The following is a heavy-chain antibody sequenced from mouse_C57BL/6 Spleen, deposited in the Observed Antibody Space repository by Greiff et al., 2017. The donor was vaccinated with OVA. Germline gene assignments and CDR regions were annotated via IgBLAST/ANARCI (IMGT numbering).Heavy chain of an antibody. CDR3: AGYYYGSSYDFYFDY. Sequence: VKLVESGAELAKPGASVKLSCKASGYTFTSYWMHWVKQRPGQGLEWIGYINPSSGYTKYNQKFKDKATLTADKSSSTAYMQLSSLTYEDSAVYYCAGYYYGSSYDFYFDYWGQGTTLTVSS. J-gene: IGHJ2*01. CDR2: INPSSGYT. D-gene: IGHD1-1*01. CDR1: GYTFTSYW. V-gene: IGHV1-7*01.